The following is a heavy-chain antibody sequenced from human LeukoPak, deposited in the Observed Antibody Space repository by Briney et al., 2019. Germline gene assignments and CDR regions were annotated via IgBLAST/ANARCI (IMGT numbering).Heavy chain of an antibody. CDR2: IYYSGST. V-gene: IGHV4-39*01. D-gene: IGHD2-2*01. CDR1: GGSISSSSYY. Sequence: SETLSLTCTVSGGSISSSSYYWGWIRQPPGKGLEWIGSIYYSGSTYYNPSLKSRVTISVDTSKNQFSLKLSSVTAADTAVYYCATCCSSTSCTRFDYWGQGTLVTVSS. CDR3: ATCCSSTSCTRFDY. J-gene: IGHJ4*02.